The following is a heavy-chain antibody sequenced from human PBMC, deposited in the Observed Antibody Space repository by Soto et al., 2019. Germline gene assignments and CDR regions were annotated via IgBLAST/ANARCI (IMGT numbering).Heavy chain of an antibody. CDR3: ARLLHYDSSGYYPPSGAFDI. D-gene: IGHD3-22*01. V-gene: IGHV5-10-1*01. CDR2: IDPSDSYT. Sequence: GSLKISCKGSGYSFTSYWISWVRQMPGKGLEWMGRIDPSDSYTNYSPSFQGHVTISADKSISTAYLQWSSLKASDTAMYYCARLLHYDSSGYYPPSGAFDIWGQGTMVTVSS. J-gene: IGHJ3*02. CDR1: GYSFTSYW.